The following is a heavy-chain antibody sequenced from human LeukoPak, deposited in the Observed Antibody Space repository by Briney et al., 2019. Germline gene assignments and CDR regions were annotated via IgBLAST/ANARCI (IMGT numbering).Heavy chain of an antibody. CDR2: INPNSGGT. J-gene: IGHJ4*02. D-gene: IGHD6-19*01. CDR1: GYSFTNYN. Sequence: GASVKVSCKTSGYSFTNYNLHWVRQAPGQGLEWMGWINPNSGGTNYAQKFQGRVTMTRDTSISTAYMELSRLRSDDTAVYYCARGIAVAGTSPHIYWGQGTLVTVSS. CDR3: ARGIAVAGTSPHIY. V-gene: IGHV1-2*02.